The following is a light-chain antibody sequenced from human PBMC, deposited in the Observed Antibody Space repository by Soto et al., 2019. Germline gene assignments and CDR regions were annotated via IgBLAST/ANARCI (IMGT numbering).Light chain of an antibody. CDR3: QQYGSSPPFN. CDR2: GAS. CDR1: HSVSTSY. V-gene: IGKV3-20*01. Sequence: DIVLTQSPVTLSLSPVDRATLSCRASHSVSTSYLAWYQQKPGQAPRLLIYGASSRATGIPDRFSGSGSGTDFTLTISRLEPEDFAVYYCQQYGSSPPFNFGPGTKVDIK. J-gene: IGKJ3*01.